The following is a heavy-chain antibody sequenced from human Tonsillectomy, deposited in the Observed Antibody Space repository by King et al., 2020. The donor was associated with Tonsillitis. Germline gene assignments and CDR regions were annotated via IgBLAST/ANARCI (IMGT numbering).Heavy chain of an antibody. CDR2: INAGNGNT. CDR3: ARDSGILTGYYGLVDYYYYMDV. CDR1: GYTFTSYA. Sequence: QLVQSGAEVKKPGASVKVSCKASGYTFTSYAMHWVRQAPGQRLEWMGWINAGNGNTKYSQKFQGRVTITRDTSASTAYMELSSLRSEDTAVYYCARDSGILTGYYGLVDYYYYMDVWGKGTTVTVSS. V-gene: IGHV1-3*01. D-gene: IGHD3-9*01. J-gene: IGHJ6*03.